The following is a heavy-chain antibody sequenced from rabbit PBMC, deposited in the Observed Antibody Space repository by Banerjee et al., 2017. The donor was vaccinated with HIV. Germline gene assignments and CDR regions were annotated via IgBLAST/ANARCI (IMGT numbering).Heavy chain of an antibody. Sequence: QEQLVESGGGLVKPGASLTLTCKASGFSFSGGYDMCWVRQAPGKGLEWIACIYPGSDKTYYASWAKGRFTISKTSSTTMTLQMTSLTAADTATYFCARARISYDDYGDYIDAFDPWGQGTLVTVS. CDR1: GFSFSGGYD. J-gene: IGHJ2*01. D-gene: IGHD2-1*01. CDR2: IYPGSDKT. CDR3: ARARISYDDYGDYIDAFDP. V-gene: IGHV1S45*01.